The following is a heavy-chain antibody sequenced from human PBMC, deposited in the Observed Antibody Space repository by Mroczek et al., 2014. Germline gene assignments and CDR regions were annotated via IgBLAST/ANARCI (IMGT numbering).Heavy chain of an antibody. D-gene: IGHD2-2*01. J-gene: IGHJ4*02. CDR3: ARDLKRVSTPDQPIVVVPAAIKTDESSQFDY. CDR1: GFTFSDYY. CDR2: ISSSGSTI. Sequence: VQLLGVWGRAWVKPGGSLRLSCAASGFTFSDYYMSWIRQAPGKGLEWVSYISSSGSTIYYADSVKGRFTISRDNAKNSLYLQMNSLRAEDTAVYYCARDLKRVSTPDQPIVVVPAAIKTDESSQFDYWGQGTLVTVSS. V-gene: IGHV3-11*01.